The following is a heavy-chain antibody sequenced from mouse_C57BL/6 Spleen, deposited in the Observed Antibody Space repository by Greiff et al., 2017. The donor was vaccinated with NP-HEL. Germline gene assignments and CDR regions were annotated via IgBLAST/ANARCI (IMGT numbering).Heavy chain of an antibody. V-gene: IGHV1-82*01. D-gene: IGHD4-1*01. Sequence: VQLQQSGPELVKPGASVKISCKASGYAFSSSWMNWVKQRPGKGLEWIGRIYPGDGDTNYNGKFKGKATLTADKSSSTAYMQLSSLTSEDSAVYFCARGGTGTGYWGQGTTLTVSS. CDR1: GYAFSSSW. J-gene: IGHJ2*01. CDR3: ARGGTGTGY. CDR2: IYPGDGDT.